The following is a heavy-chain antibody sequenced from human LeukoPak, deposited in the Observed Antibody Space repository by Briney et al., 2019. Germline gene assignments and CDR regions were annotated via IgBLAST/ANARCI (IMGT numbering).Heavy chain of an antibody. Sequence: GSLRLSCAASRFPFSNYWMSWVRQPPGKGLEWIANIYYSGSTYYNPSLKSRVTISVDTSKNQFSLKLTSVTAADTAVYYCARIRWLQLGYFDSWGQGTLVTVSS. CDR2: IYYSGST. CDR1: RFPFSNYW. J-gene: IGHJ4*02. V-gene: IGHV4-4*02. CDR3: ARIRWLQLGYFDS. D-gene: IGHD5-24*01.